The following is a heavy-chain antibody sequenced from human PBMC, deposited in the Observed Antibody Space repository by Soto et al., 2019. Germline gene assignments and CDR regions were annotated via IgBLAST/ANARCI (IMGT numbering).Heavy chain of an antibody. CDR1: GGTFSSYA. J-gene: IGHJ5*02. Sequence: ASVKVSCKASGGTFSSYAISWVRQAPGQGLEWMGGIIPIFGTANYAQKFQGRVTITADESTSTAYMELSSLRSEDTAVYYCAREASAYSSGWSGGWFDPWGQGTLVTVSS. CDR3: AREASAYSSGWSGGWFDP. V-gene: IGHV1-69*13. CDR2: IIPIFGTA. D-gene: IGHD6-19*01.